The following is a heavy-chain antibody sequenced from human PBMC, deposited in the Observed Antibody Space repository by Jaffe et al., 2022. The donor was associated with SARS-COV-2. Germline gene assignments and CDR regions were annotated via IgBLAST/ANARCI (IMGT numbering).Heavy chain of an antibody. CDR3: ARGYYYGSGSSTPYYYYYGMDV. CDR1: GGSISSYY. J-gene: IGHJ6*02. Sequence: QVQLQESGPGLVKPSETLSLTCTVSGGSISSYYWSWIRQPPGKGLEWIGYIYYSGSTNYNPSLKSRVTISVDTSKNQFSLKLSSVTAADTAVYYCARGYYYGSGSSTPYYYYYGMDVWGQGTTVTVSS. D-gene: IGHD3-10*01. CDR2: IYYSGST. V-gene: IGHV4-59*01.